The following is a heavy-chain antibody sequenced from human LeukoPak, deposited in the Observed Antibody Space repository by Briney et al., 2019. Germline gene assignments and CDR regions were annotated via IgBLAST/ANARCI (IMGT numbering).Heavy chain of an antibody. CDR3: ARDATATDYDILTGHQYYYYYGMDV. CDR1: EFTVSSNY. Sequence: GGSLRLSCAASEFTVSSNYMSRVRQAPGKGLEWVSVIYSGGSTYYADSVKGRFTISRDNSKNTLYLQMNSLRAEDTAVYYCARDATATDYDILTGHQYYYYYGMDVWGKGTTVTVSS. V-gene: IGHV3-53*01. CDR2: IYSGGST. J-gene: IGHJ6*04. D-gene: IGHD3-9*01.